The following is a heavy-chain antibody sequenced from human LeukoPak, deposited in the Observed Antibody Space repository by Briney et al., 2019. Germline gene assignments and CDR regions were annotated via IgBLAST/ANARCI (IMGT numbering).Heavy chain of an antibody. D-gene: IGHD3-22*01. CDR1: GFTFSSYS. CDR3: ARGYFYDSSGYPGY. J-gene: IGHJ4*02. CDR2: ISSSSSYM. V-gene: IGHV3-21*01. Sequence: PGGSLRLSCAASGFTFSSYSMNWVRQAPGKGLEWVSSISSSSSYMYYADSVKGRFTISRDNAKNSLYLQMNSLRAEDTAVYYCARGYFYDSSGYPGYWGQGTLVTVSS.